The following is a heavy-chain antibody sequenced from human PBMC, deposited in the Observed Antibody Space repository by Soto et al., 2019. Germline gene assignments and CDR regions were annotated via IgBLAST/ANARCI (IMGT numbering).Heavy chain of an antibody. CDR2: IYYSGST. Sequence: PSETLSLTCTVSGGSVSSYYWSWIRQSPGKGLEWIGYIYYSGSTKYKPSLKSRVTISVDTSKNQFSLKVTSATAADTAVYYCARHSIRNYRLYYFDYWGLGALVTVSS. J-gene: IGHJ4*02. V-gene: IGHV4-59*08. D-gene: IGHD4-4*01. CDR3: ARHSIRNYRLYYFDY. CDR1: GGSVSSYY.